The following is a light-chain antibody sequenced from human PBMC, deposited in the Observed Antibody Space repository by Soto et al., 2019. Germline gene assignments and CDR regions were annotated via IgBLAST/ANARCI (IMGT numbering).Light chain of an antibody. J-gene: IGLJ1*01. CDR1: SSDVGGFNS. Sequence: QSVLTQPASVSGSPGQSITISCTGTSSDVGGFNSVSWYQLRPGTAPNLILYDVVDRPSGVSYRFSGSKSGNTASLTISMLQAADEADYFCSSYTSTMTNVFGSGTKVTVL. CDR3: SSYTSTMTNV. CDR2: DVV. V-gene: IGLV2-14*03.